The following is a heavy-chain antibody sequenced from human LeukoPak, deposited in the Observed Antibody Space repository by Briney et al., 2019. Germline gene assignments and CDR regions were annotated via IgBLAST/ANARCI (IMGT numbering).Heavy chain of an antibody. D-gene: IGHD3-10*01. CDR1: GGSISSSSYY. Sequence: SETLSLTCTISGGSISSSSYYWGWIRQPPGKGLEWIGSIYYSGSTYYNPSLKSRVTISVDTSKNQFSLKLSSVTAADTAVYYCARGYYYGSGSYRRFDPWGQGTLVTVSS. CDR3: ARGYYYGSGSYRRFDP. V-gene: IGHV4-39*07. J-gene: IGHJ5*02. CDR2: IYYSGST.